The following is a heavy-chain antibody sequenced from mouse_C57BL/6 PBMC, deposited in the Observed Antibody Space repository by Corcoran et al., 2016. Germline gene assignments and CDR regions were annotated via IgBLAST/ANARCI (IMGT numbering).Heavy chain of an antibody. Sequence: QVQLKQSGAELVRPGASVKLSCKASGYTFTDYYINWVKQRPGQGLEWIARIYPGSGNTYYNEKFKGKATLTAEKSSSTAYMQLSSLTSEDSAVYFCARWSNLYYYAMDYWGQGTSVTVSS. V-gene: IGHV1-76*01. J-gene: IGHJ4*01. CDR1: GYTFTDYY. CDR3: ARWSNLYYYAMDY. CDR2: IYPGSGNT. D-gene: IGHD2-5*01.